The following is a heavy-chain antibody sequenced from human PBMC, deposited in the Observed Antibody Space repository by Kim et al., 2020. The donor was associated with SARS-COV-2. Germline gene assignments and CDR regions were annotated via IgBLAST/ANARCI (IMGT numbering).Heavy chain of an antibody. CDR3: VRCEVTPHRYGLEI. J-gene: IGHJ3*02. Sequence: GGSLRLSCAASGFTFGGYGMSWVRQVPGKGLEWVSGISWDGGSTGYAASVKGRFTISRDNAKNSLYLQMNSLGAGDTAVYYCVRCEVTPHRYGLEIWGQG. D-gene: IGHD2-21*02. CDR1: GFTFGGYG. CDR2: ISWDGGST. V-gene: IGHV3-20*04.